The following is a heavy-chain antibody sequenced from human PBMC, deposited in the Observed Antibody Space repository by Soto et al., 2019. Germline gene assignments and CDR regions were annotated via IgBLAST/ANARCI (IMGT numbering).Heavy chain of an antibody. CDR2: ISYDGSNK. CDR3: AKGMDSSSWYSYYFEY. CDR1: GFTFSSYG. J-gene: IGHJ4*02. D-gene: IGHD6-13*01. Sequence: PGGSLRLSCAASGFTFSSYGMHWVRQAPGKGLEWVAVISYDGSNKYYADSVKGRFTISRDNSKNTLYLQMNSLRAEDTAVYYCAKGMDSSSWYSYYFEYWGQGTLVTVSS. V-gene: IGHV3-30*18.